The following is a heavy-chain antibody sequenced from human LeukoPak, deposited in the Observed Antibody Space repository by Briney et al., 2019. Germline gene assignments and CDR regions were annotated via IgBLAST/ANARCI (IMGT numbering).Heavy chain of an antibody. J-gene: IGHJ4*02. CDR2: ISSNGGST. V-gene: IGHV3-64*01. Sequence: GGSLRLSCAASVFTFSSYAMHWVRQAPGKGLEYVSAISSNGGSTYYANSVKGRFTISRDNSKNTLYLQMGSLRAEDMAVYYCARDRYDYWGQGTLVTVSS. CDR3: ARDRYDY. CDR1: VFTFSSYA.